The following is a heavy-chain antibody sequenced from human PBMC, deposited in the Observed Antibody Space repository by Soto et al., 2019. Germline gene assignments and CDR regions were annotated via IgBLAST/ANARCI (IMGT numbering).Heavy chain of an antibody. CDR1: GFICSSYD. CDR3: AKATATGGGAFEI. J-gene: IGHJ3*02. V-gene: IGHV3-23*01. Sequence: WALRLSCAVSGFICSSYDMSWVRQAPGKGLEWVSTILVGGSTHYEDSVKGRFTISRDTSKNTVYLQMNSLTAGDTAVYYCAKATATGGGAFEICGQGTMVTVSS. CDR2: ILVGGST. D-gene: IGHD2-8*02.